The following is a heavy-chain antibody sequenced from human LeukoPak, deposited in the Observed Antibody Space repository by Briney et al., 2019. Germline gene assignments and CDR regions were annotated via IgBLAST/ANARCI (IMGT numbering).Heavy chain of an antibody. V-gene: IGHV1-69*06. CDR3: ARGPATGLPQQLWLLSHYYYYYMDV. J-gene: IGHJ6*03. CDR2: IIPIFGTA. D-gene: IGHD5-18*01. CDR1: GGTFSSYA. Sequence: SVKVSCKASGGTFSSYAISWVRQAPGQGLEWMGGIIPIFGTANYAQKFQGRVTITADKSTSTAYMELSSLRSEDTAVYYCARGPATGLPQQLWLLSHYYYYYMDVWGKGTTVTVSS.